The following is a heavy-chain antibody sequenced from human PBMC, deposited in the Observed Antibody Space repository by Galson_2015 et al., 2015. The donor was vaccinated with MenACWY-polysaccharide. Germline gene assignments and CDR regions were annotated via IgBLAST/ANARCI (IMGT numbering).Heavy chain of an antibody. CDR3: ARAPRRDNRFGWFDY. Sequence: TLSLTCTVSGDSTRSGGYYWSWIRQHPGKGLEWMGYIHYRGSTSYNPSLKSRLLISGDASNGQFSLKLSSVTAADTAVYYCARAPRRDNRFGWFDYWGQGTLVTVSS. V-gene: IGHV4-31*03. CDR2: IHYRGST. J-gene: IGHJ4*02. CDR1: GDSTRSGGYY. D-gene: IGHD5-18*01.